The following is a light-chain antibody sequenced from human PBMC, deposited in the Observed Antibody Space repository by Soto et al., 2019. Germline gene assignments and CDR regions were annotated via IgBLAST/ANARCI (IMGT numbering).Light chain of an antibody. CDR3: SSYKTSSTVVV. Sequence: QSALTQPASVSGSPGQSITISCTGTSSDIGGYNYGSWYQQYPGKAPKLMIFGVSDRPSGVSNRFSGSKSGTTASLTISGLQSEDEPDYYCSSYKTSSTVVVFGRGTKLTVL. J-gene: IGLJ3*02. V-gene: IGLV2-14*01. CDR1: SSDIGGYNY. CDR2: GVS.